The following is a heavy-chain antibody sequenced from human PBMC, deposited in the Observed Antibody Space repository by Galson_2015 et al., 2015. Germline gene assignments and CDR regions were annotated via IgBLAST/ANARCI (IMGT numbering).Heavy chain of an antibody. V-gene: IGHV3-30*18. D-gene: IGHD3-3*01. CDR2: ISYDGSKK. CDR1: GFTFSNYG. J-gene: IGHJ4*02. Sequence: SLRLSCAASGFTFSNYGMHWVRQAPGKGLEWVAVISYDGSKKYYADFVKGRFTISRDNSKNTLYLQINSLRAEDTAVYYCAKTETTWESSYTIFGGIIPYDFDYWGQGTLVTVSS. CDR3: AKTETTWESSYTIFGGIIPYDFDY.